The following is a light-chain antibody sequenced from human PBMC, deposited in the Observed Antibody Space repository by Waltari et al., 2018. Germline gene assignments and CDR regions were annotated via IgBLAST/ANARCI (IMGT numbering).Light chain of an antibody. Sequence: QSVLTQPPSVSGAPGQRVTIFCTGSSSNPGAGYAVNWYHHVPGTAPKLLIYGNNNRPSGVPDRFSASKSGTSASLTITGLQADDEADYYCQSYDGRVNLFGGGTKVTVL. J-gene: IGLJ3*02. CDR1: SSNPGAGYA. CDR3: QSYDGRVNL. CDR2: GNN. V-gene: IGLV1-40*01.